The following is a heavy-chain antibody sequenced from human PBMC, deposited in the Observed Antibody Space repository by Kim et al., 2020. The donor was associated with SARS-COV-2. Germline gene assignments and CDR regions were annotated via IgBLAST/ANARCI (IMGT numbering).Heavy chain of an antibody. J-gene: IGHJ4*02. CDR3: AKIGLLWFGELLSHFDY. D-gene: IGHD3-10*01. V-gene: IGHV3-23*01. CDR2: ISGSGGST. CDR1: GFTFSSYA. Sequence: GGSLRLSCAASGFTFSSYAMSWVRQAPGKGLEWVSAISGSGGSTYYADSVKGRFTISRDNSKNTLYLQMNSLRAEDTAVYYCAKIGLLWFGELLSHFDYWGQGTLVTVSS.